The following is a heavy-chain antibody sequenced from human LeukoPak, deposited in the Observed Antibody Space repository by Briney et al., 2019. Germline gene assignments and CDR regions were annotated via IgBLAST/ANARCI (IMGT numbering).Heavy chain of an antibody. Sequence: PGGSLRLSCAASGFTFDDYAMHWVRQAPGKGLEWVSLISWDGGNTYYADSVKGRFTIPRDNSKNSLYLQMKSLRAEDTALYYCAKDRARSGSYYLDYWGQGILVTVSS. CDR1: GFTFDDYA. J-gene: IGHJ4*02. D-gene: IGHD1-26*01. CDR2: ISWDGGNT. CDR3: AKDRARSGSYYLDY. V-gene: IGHV3-43D*03.